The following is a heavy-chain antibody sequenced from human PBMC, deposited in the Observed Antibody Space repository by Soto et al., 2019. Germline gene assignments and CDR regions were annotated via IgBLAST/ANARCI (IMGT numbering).Heavy chain of an antibody. D-gene: IGHD3-3*01. CDR2: INPKSGGT. CDR1: GYSFTDYH. CDR3: ARAILQNLYYYYAMDV. V-gene: IGHV1-2*04. Sequence: ASVKVSCKASGYSFTDYHIHWVRQAPGQGLEWLGRINPKSGGTSTAQKFQGWVTMTTDTSISTAYMELTRLTSDDTAVYFCARAILQNLYYYYAMDVWGQGTTVTVSS. J-gene: IGHJ6*02.